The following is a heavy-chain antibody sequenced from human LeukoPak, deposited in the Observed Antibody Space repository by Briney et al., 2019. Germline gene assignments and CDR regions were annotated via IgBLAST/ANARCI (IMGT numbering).Heavy chain of an antibody. CDR2: ISWNSGSI. V-gene: IGHV3-9*01. CDR1: GFTFDDYA. Sequence: GRSLRLSCAVSGFTFDDYAMHWVRQAPGKALEWVSGISWNSGSIGYADSVKGRFTISRDNAKNSLYLQMNSLRAEDTALYYCAKSLRVVVSHDAFDIWGQGTMATVSS. J-gene: IGHJ3*02. CDR3: AKSLRVVVSHDAFDI. D-gene: IGHD3-22*01.